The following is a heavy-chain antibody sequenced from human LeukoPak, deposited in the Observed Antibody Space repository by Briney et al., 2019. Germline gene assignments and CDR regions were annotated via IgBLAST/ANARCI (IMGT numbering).Heavy chain of an antibody. J-gene: IGHJ6*03. V-gene: IGHV1-69*06. CDR1: RWTFSSYA. D-gene: IGHD3-10*01. CDR3: ARKTLENYYGSGSYYNYYYYYMDV. Sequence: SVKVSCKPSRWTFSSYAISWVRQAPGQGLEWMGGIIPIFGTANYAQKFQDRVTITSDKSTSRAYMELSSLRSEDTAVYYCARKTLENYYGSGSYYNYYYYYMDVWGKGTTVTVSS. CDR2: IIPIFGTA.